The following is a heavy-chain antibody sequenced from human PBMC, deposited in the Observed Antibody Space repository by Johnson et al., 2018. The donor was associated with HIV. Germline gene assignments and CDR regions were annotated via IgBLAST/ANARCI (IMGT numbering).Heavy chain of an antibody. D-gene: IGHD1/OR15-1a*01. Sequence: VQLVESGGGLVKPGGSLRLSCAASGFTFSDYYMSWIRQAPGKGLEYVSAISSNGGSTYYANSVKGRFTISRDNSKNTLYLQMNSLRAEDTAVYYCAKQEEDAFDIWGQGTMVTVSS. V-gene: IGHV3-64*01. CDR1: GFTFSDYY. J-gene: IGHJ3*02. CDR2: ISSNGGST. CDR3: AKQEEDAFDI.